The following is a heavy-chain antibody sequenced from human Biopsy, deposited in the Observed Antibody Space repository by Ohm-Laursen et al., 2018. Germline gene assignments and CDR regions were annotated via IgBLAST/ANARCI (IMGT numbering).Heavy chain of an antibody. D-gene: IGHD3-9*01. J-gene: IGHJ1*01. CDR1: RGTFTNYG. Sequence: SSVRVSCNAPRGTFTNYGVNRVPQAPGQGLEWLGGNIPILGTGNCAQNFHDRVTVAADTSTSTATMERSSLRSHDTAVYDCPTKLTGYFHHWGQGTLVIVSS. CDR3: PTKLTGYFHH. V-gene: IGHV1-69*06. CDR2: NIPILGTG.